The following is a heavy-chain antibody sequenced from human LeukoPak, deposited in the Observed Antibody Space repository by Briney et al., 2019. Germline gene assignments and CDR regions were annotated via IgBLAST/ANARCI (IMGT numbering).Heavy chain of an antibody. J-gene: IGHJ5*02. CDR2: IYSGGST. V-gene: IGHV3-53*01. CDR3: ARVLFERGYNWFDP. CDR1: GFTVSSNY. D-gene: IGHD2-21*01. Sequence: GGSLRLSCAASGFTVSSNYMTWVRQAPGKGLEWVSVIYSGGSTSYADSVEGRFTISRDNSKNTLYLQMNSLRAEDTAVYYCARVLFERGYNWFDPWGQGILVTVSS.